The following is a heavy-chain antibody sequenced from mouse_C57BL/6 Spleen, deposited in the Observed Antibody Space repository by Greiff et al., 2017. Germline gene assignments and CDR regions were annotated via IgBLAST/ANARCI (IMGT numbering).Heavy chain of an antibody. CDR3: ARSDYDAFYAMDY. CDR2: IDPANGNT. Sequence: EVKLVESVAELVRPGASVKLSCTASGFNIKNTYMHWVKQRPEQGLEWIGRIDPANGNTKYAPKFQGKATITADTSSNTAYLQLSSLTSEDTAIYYCARSDYDAFYAMDYWGQGTSVTVSS. V-gene: IGHV14-3*01. CDR1: GFNIKNTY. D-gene: IGHD2-4*01. J-gene: IGHJ4*01.